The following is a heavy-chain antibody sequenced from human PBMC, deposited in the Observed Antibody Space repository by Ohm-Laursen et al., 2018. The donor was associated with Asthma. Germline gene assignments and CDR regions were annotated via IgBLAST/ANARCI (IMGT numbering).Heavy chain of an antibody. J-gene: IGHJ4*02. Sequence: FMSWIRQAPGKGLEWVGSIYSSANTYYNPSLKSRVTISVDTSKNHFSLKLNSVAAADTAVYYCARERESGVGVIGYWGQGTLVTVSS. CDR2: IYSSANT. D-gene: IGHD3-16*02. V-gene: IGHV4-39*02. CDR3: ARERESGVGVIGY. CDR1: F.